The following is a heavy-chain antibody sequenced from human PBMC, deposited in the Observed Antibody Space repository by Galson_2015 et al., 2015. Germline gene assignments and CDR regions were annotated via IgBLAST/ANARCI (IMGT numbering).Heavy chain of an antibody. Sequence: SVKVSCKASGYVFTNFFVHWVRQAPGQGLEWIGLINPGGGPKYAQKFQGRITMTRDTSTTTAYMELSSLTSEDTAVYYCARDLSGLRTSSDMGYWGQGTLVTVS. CDR2: INPGGGP. V-gene: IGHV1-46*01. CDR3: ARDLSGLRTSSDMGY. J-gene: IGHJ4*02. D-gene: IGHD6-6*01. CDR1: GYVFTNFF.